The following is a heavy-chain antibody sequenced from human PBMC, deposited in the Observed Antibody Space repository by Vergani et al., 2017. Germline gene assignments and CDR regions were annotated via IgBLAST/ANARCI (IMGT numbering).Heavy chain of an antibody. D-gene: IGHD3-3*01. CDR1: GFTVSSNY. V-gene: IGHV3-53*01. Sequence: EVQLVESGGGLIQPGGSLRLSCAASGFTVSSNYMSWVRQAPGKGLEWVSVIYSGGSTYYADSVKGRFTISRNNSKSTLYLQMNSLRAEDTAVYYSAKDSDCWSGCAFDIWGQGTMVTVSS. J-gene: IGHJ3*02. CDR3: AKDSDCWSGCAFDI. CDR2: IYSGGST.